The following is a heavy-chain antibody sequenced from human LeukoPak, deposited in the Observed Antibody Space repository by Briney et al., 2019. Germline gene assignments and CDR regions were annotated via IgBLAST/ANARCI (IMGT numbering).Heavy chain of an antibody. CDR3: ARGHVIRSGWRYYFDY. J-gene: IGHJ4*02. V-gene: IGHV6-1*01. D-gene: IGHD6-19*01. Sequence: SQTLSLTCAISGDSVSSNSAAWNWIRQSPSRGLEWLGRTYYRSKWYNDYAVSVKSRITINPDTSKNQFSLQLNSVTPEDTAVYYCARGHVIRSGWRYYFDYWGQGTLVTVSS. CDR1: GDSVSSNSAA. CDR2: TYYRSKWYN.